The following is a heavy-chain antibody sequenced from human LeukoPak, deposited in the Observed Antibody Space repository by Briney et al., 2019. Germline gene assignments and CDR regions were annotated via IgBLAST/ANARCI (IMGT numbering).Heavy chain of an antibody. V-gene: IGHV4-34*01. D-gene: IGHD6-13*01. CDR1: GGSFSGYY. Sequence: SETLSLTCAVYGGSFSGYYWSWIRQPPGKGLEWIGEINHSGSTNYNPSLKSRVTISVDTSKNQFSLKLSSVTAADTAVYYCARGLGAAAGSYYYYGMDVWGQGTTVTVSS. CDR2: INHSGST. J-gene: IGHJ6*02. CDR3: ARGLGAAAGSYYYYGMDV.